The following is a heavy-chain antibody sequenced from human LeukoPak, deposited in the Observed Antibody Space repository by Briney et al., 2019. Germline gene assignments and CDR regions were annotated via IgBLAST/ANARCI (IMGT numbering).Heavy chain of an antibody. CDR2: VYSSGNT. V-gene: IGHV4-4*07. J-gene: IGHJ4*02. Sequence: SETLSLTCTVSGGSINNYYWSWVRQPAGKGLEWIGRVYSSGNTHYNPSLQSRVTISVDTSKNQFSLKLSSVTAADTAVYYCARTSITAATFFDYWGQGTMVTVSS. D-gene: IGHD1-26*01. CDR3: ARTSITAATFFDY. CDR1: GGSINNYY.